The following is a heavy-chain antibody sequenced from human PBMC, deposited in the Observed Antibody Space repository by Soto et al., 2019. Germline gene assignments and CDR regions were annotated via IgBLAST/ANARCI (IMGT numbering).Heavy chain of an antibody. J-gene: IGHJ4*02. CDR2: FYYSEST. CDR3: ARDPVGATYFDS. V-gene: IGHV4-39*07. D-gene: IGHD1-26*01. Sequence: ETLSLTCTVSGGSISSGPYSWGWIRQPPGEGLEWIGTFYYSESTYYNPSLEGRVTISVDTSKNQFSLKLSSVTAADTAVYYCARDPVGATYFDSWGQGILVTVSS. CDR1: GGSISSGPYS.